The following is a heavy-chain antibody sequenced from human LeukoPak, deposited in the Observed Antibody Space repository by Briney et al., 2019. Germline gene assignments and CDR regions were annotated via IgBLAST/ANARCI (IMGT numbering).Heavy chain of an antibody. CDR2: ISYDGSNK. V-gene: IGHV3-30-3*01. CDR1: GFTFSSYA. CDR3: AKGGRGKQWLVDFIRRSYFDY. Sequence: PGGSLRLSCAASGFTFSSYAMHWVRQAPGKGLEWVAVISYDGSNKYYADSVKGRFTISRDNSKDTLYLQMNSLRAEDTAVYYCAKGGRGKQWLVDFIRRSYFDYWGQGTLVTVSS. D-gene: IGHD6-19*01. J-gene: IGHJ4*02.